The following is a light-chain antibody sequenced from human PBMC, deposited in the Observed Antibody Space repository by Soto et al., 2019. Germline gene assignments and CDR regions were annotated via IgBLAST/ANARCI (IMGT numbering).Light chain of an antibody. J-gene: IGLJ2*01. CDR1: SSNLEYNF. Sequence: QSALTQPPSVSAAPGQRVTISCSGGSSNLEYNFASWYQQFPRSPPKLLIYDDHKRPSGIPDRFSGSKSGTSATLHITGLQPGDEADYYCGTWDSNLSAVVFGGGTKLTVL. V-gene: IGLV1-51*01. CDR3: GTWDSNLSAVV. CDR2: DDH.